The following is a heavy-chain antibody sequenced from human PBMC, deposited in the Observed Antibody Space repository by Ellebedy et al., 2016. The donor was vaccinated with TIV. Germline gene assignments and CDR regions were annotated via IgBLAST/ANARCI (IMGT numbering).Heavy chain of an antibody. D-gene: IGHD3-10*01. V-gene: IGHV1-46*01. J-gene: IGHJ4*02. CDR1: GYTFTSYY. Sequence: AASVKVSCKASGYTFTSYYMHWVRQAPGQGLEWMGIINPSGGSTSYAQKFQGRVTMTRDTSTRTVYMELSSLGSKDTAVYCCARGGLRGYGSGRYYLVGYWGQGTLVTVSS. CDR3: ARGGLRGYGSGRYYLVGY. CDR2: INPSGGST.